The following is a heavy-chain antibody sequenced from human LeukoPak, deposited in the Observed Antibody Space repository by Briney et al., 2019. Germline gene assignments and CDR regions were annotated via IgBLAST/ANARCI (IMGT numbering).Heavy chain of an antibody. J-gene: IGHJ6*02. CDR3: AGSRTGITMVRGVISVKYYYGMDV. CDR1: GGTFSSYA. D-gene: IGHD3-10*01. CDR2: IIPIFGTA. Sequence: ASVKVSCKASGGTFSSYAISWVRQAPGQGLEWVGGIIPIFGTANYAQKFQGRVTITADESTSTAYMELSSLRSEDTAVYYCAGSRTGITMVRGVISVKYYYGMDVWGQGTTVTVSS. V-gene: IGHV1-69*13.